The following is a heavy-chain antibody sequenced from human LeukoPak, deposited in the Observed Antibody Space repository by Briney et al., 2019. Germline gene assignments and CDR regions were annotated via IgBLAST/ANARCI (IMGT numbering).Heavy chain of an antibody. D-gene: IGHD2-2*01. Sequence: GGSLRLSCAASKFTFSFYAMSWVRQAPGKGLEWVSTISGSGANTYYADSVKGRFTISRDNSKNTLYLQMNSLRAEDTAAYYCAKGLVPAAMGELDYWGQGTLVTVSS. CDR3: AKGLVPAAMGELDY. V-gene: IGHV3-23*01. CDR1: KFTFSFYA. J-gene: IGHJ4*02. CDR2: ISGSGANT.